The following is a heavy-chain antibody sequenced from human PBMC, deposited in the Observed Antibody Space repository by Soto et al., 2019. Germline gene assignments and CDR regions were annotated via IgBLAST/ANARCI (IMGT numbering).Heavy chain of an antibody. CDR1: GFTFSSYA. CDR2: ISGSGGST. D-gene: IGHD6-6*01. J-gene: IGHJ5*02. V-gene: IGHV3-23*01. CDR3: ARGVVDYSSSENADNWFDP. Sequence: EVQLLESGGGLVQPGGSLRLSCAASGFTFSSYAMSWVRQAPGKGLEWVSAISGSGGSTYYADSVKGRFTISRDNSKNTLYLQMNSLRAEDTAVYYCARGVVDYSSSENADNWFDPWGQGTLVTVSS.